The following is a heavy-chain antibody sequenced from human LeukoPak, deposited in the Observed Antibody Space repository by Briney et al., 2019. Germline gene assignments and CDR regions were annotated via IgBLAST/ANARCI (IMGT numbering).Heavy chain of an antibody. CDR2: INHSGIT. CDR1: GGSFRGSY. D-gene: IGHD3-10*01. V-gene: IGHV4-34*01. J-gene: IGHJ4*02. CDR3: ARVKRYYYGSGSYYPDY. Sequence: SETLSLTCAVYGGSFRGSYWSWIRQPPGKGLEWIGEINHSGITHYTPSPKSRVTISVDTSKNQFSLKLSSVTAADTAVYYCARVKRYYYGSGSYYPDYWGQGTLVTVSS.